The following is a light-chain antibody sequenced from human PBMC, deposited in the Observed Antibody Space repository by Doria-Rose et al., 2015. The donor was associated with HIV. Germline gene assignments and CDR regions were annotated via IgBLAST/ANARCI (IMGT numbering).Light chain of an antibody. CDR1: RSFSSTY. CDR2: DGS. J-gene: IGKJ1*01. CDR3: HQYGTSWT. V-gene: IGKV3-20*01. Sequence: EIVLTQSPGTLSLSPGGRATLSCRASRSFSSTYLAWYQQKPGQAPSLLIYDGSTRATGIPDRFSASGSGTDFTLTINRLEPEDFALYYCHQYGTSWTFGQGTKVEI.